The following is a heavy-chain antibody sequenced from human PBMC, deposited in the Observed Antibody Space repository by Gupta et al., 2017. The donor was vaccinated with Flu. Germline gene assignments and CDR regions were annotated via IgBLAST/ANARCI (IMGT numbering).Heavy chain of an antibody. CDR3: YKAGAVVITFFYH. Sequence: GSAICCSSGTTYYADPLKGRVTISRDHFKNKPYLQMVSHRAEDNALYYCYKAGAVVITFFYHWGQGTLVT. D-gene: IGHD3-22*01. J-gene: IGHJ4*02. CDR2: ICCSSGTT. V-gene: IGHV3-23*01.